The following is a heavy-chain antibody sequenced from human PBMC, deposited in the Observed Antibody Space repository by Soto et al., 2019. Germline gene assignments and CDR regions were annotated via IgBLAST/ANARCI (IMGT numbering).Heavy chain of an antibody. CDR1: GYTFTSYG. D-gene: IGHD5-12*01. J-gene: IGHJ6*02. CDR2: ISAYNGNT. Sequence: WVKVSCKASGYTFTSYGISWVRQAPGQGLEWMGWISAYNGNTNYAQKLQGRVTMTTDTSTSTAYMELRSLRSDDTAVYYCARVWDSGYDLNHYYRMDVWGPGTTVIVYS. CDR3: ARVWDSGYDLNHYYRMDV. V-gene: IGHV1-18*01.